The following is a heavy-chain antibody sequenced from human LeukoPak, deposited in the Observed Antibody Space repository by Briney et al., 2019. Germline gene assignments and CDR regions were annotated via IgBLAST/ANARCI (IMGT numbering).Heavy chain of an antibody. J-gene: IGHJ4*02. Sequence: SGGSLRLSCAASGSTFSSYGMHWVRQAPGKGLEWVAVIWYDGSNKYYADSVKGRFTISRDNSKNTLYLQMNSLRAEDTAVYYCARDSIAVAADYWGQGTLVTVSS. V-gene: IGHV3-33*01. CDR2: IWYDGSNK. D-gene: IGHD6-19*01. CDR3: ARDSIAVAADY. CDR1: GSTFSSYG.